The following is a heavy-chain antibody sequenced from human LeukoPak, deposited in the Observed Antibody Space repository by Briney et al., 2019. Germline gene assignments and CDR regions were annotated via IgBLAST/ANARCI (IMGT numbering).Heavy chain of an antibody. CDR1: GFTFSSYS. D-gene: IGHD3-10*01. CDR3: TKGGSPGTYYFDY. J-gene: IGHJ4*02. V-gene: IGHV3-30*02. CDR2: IRYDGSNK. Sequence: GGSLRLSCAASGFTFSSYSMNWVRQAPGKGLEWVAFIRYDGSNKYYADSVKGRFTISRDIAKNTVYLQMNSLRVEDTAIYYCTKGGSPGTYYFDYWGQGVLVTVSS.